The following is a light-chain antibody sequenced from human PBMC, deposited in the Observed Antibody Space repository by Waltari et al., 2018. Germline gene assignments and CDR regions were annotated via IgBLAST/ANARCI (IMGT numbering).Light chain of an antibody. V-gene: IGLV5-45*03. J-gene: IGLJ3*02. Sequence: QAVLTQPSSLSASPGASASLTCTLRSGINVATYRIYWYQQKPGSPPQYLLRHRSDSDKQHGSGVPSRFSGSKAASANVAILVISGLQSEDEADYYCMIWHNNAWVFGGGTRLTVL. CDR1: SGINVATYR. CDR3: MIWHNNAWV. CDR2: HRSDSDK.